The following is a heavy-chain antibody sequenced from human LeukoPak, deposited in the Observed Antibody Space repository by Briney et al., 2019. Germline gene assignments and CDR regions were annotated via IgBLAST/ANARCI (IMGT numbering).Heavy chain of an antibody. CDR2: IYYSGST. Sequence: SSETLSLTCTVSGGSISSSSYYWGWIRQPPGKGLEWIGSIYYSGSTYYNPSLKSRVTISVDTSKNQFSLKLSSVTAADTAVYYCARVTGDRRGHAFDIWGQGTMVTVSS. J-gene: IGHJ3*02. CDR3: ARVTGDRRGHAFDI. V-gene: IGHV4-39*01. D-gene: IGHD7-27*01. CDR1: GGSISSSSYY.